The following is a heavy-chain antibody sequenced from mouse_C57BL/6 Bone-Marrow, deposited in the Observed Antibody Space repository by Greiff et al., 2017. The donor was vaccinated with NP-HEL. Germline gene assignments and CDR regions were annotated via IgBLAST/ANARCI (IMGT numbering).Heavy chain of an antibody. CDR1: GYAFSSSW. CDR3: ARTAGYFDV. V-gene: IGHV1-82*01. Sequence: QVQLQQSGPELVKPGASVKISCKASGYAFSSSWMNWVKQRPGKGLEWIGRSYPGDGDTNYNGKFKGKATLTADKSSSTAYMQLSSLTSEDSAVYFCARTAGYFDVWGTGTTVTVSS. J-gene: IGHJ1*03. CDR2: SYPGDGDT. D-gene: IGHD1-2*01.